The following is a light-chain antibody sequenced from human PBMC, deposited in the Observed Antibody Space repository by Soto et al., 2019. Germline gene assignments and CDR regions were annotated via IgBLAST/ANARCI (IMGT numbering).Light chain of an antibody. V-gene: IGKV1-12*01. J-gene: IGKJ4*01. CDR2: AAS. Sequence: DIQMTQSPSCVCASVVDRVTITCRASQGISSWLAWYQQKPGKAPKLLIYAASSLQRGVPSRFSGRGFGTEFALTISSLQPEDFATYYCQQANSFPHLTFGGGTRVEMK. CDR3: QQANSFPHLT. CDR1: QGISSW.